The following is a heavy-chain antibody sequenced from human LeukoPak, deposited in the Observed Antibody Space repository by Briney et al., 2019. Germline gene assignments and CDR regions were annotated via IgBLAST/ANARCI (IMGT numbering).Heavy chain of an antibody. Sequence: GESLKISCKGSGYSFTSYWIGWVRQMPGKGLEWMGIIYPGYSDTRYSPSFQGQVTISADKSISTAYLQWSSLKASDTAMYYCATQKWQLVRYYYYYYMDVWGKGTTVTVSS. CDR2: IYPGYSDT. CDR1: GYSFTSYW. D-gene: IGHD6-13*01. CDR3: ATQKWQLVRYYYYYYMDV. J-gene: IGHJ6*03. V-gene: IGHV5-51*01.